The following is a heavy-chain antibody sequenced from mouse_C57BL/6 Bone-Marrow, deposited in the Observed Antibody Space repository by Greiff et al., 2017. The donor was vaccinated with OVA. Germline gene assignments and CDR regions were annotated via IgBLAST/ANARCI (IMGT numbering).Heavy chain of an antibody. Sequence: EVHLVESGPSLVRPSQTLSLTCTVTGFSINSDCYWIWIRQFPGNKLEYIGYTFYSGITYYNPSLESRTYITRDTSKNQFSLKLSSVTTEDTATYYCARDDDYAGDWYFDVWGTGTTVTVSS. CDR3: ARDDDYAGDWYFDV. D-gene: IGHD2-4*01. J-gene: IGHJ1*03. CDR2: TFYSGIT. CDR1: GFSINSDCY. V-gene: IGHV3-3*01.